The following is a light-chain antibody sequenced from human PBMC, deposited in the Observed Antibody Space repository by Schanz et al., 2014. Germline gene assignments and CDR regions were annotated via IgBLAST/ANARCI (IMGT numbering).Light chain of an antibody. V-gene: IGKV1-16*02. CDR1: QSISSN. Sequence: IQMTQSPSTLSASVGDRVTITCRASQSISSNLAWFQQKPGQAPKSLIYAASSLQSGVPSKFSGSGSGTDFTLTISSLQPEDFATYYCQQYNSYPLTFGGGTKVEIK. CDR3: QQYNSYPLT. J-gene: IGKJ4*01. CDR2: AAS.